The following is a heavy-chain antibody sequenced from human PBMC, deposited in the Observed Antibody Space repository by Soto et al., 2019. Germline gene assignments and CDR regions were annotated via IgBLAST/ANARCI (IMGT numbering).Heavy chain of an antibody. CDR3: VKGGGLSRGVATDYDY. CDR1: GFTFSSYA. D-gene: IGHD6-19*01. Sequence: GGSLRLSCSASGFTFSSYAMHWARKAQGKGLEYVSAISSNGGSTYYADSVKGRFTISRDNSKNTLYLQMSSLRAEDTAVYYCVKGGGLSRGVATDYDYSGQGTLLTVSS. V-gene: IGHV3-64D*06. J-gene: IGHJ4*02. CDR2: ISSNGGST.